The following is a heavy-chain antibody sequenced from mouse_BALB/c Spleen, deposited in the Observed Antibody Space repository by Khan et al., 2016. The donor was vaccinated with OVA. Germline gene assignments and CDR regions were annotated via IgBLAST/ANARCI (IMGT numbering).Heavy chain of an antibody. CDR2: ISYSSST. D-gene: IGHD1-2*01. Sequence: EVQRQESGPGLVKPSQSLSLTCTVTGYSITSGYGWNWIRQFPGNKLEWMGYISYSSSTNYNPSHKSRISITRDTTKNQLFLQLNSVTTEDTATYYCARTARIKYWGQGTTLTVSS. CDR1: GYSITSGYG. V-gene: IGHV3-2*02. CDR3: ARTARIKY. J-gene: IGHJ2*01.